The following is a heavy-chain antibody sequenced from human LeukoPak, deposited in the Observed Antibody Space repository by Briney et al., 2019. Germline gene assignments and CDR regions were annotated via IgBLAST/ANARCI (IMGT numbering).Heavy chain of an antibody. Sequence: GGSLRLSCAASGFTFSSYSMNWVRQAPGKGLEWVSSISSSSSSYIYYADSVKGRFTISRDNAKNSLYLQMNSLRAEDTAVYYCAREYRTGTTDDAFDIWGQGTMVTVSS. D-gene: IGHD1/OR15-1a*01. V-gene: IGHV3-21*01. CDR2: ISSSSSSYI. J-gene: IGHJ3*02. CDR3: AREYRTGTTDDAFDI. CDR1: GFTFSSYS.